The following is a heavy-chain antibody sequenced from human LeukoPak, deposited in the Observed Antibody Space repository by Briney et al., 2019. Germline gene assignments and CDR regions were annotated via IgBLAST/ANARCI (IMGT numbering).Heavy chain of an antibody. Sequence: ASVKVSCKASGYTFTSYGISWVRQAPGQGLEWMGWISAYNGNTNYAQKFQGRVTITADESTSTAYMELSSLRSEDTAVYYCARDCSSTSCSTPYYMDVWGKGTTVTVSS. CDR3: ARDCSSTSCSTPYYMDV. J-gene: IGHJ6*03. V-gene: IGHV1-18*01. CDR2: ISAYNGNT. D-gene: IGHD2-2*01. CDR1: GYTFTSYG.